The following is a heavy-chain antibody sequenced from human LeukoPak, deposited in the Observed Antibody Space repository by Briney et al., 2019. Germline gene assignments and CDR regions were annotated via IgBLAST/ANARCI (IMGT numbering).Heavy chain of an antibody. CDR3: ARAGSSRIVATIDFDY. D-gene: IGHD5-12*01. J-gene: IGHJ4*02. Sequence: GASVKVSCKASGGTFSSYAISWVRQAPGQGLEWMGRIIPILGIANYAQKFQGRVTITADKSTSTAYMELSSLRSEDTAVYYCARAGSSRIVATIDFDYWGQGTLVTVSS. CDR2: IIPILGIA. V-gene: IGHV1-69*04. CDR1: GGTFSSYA.